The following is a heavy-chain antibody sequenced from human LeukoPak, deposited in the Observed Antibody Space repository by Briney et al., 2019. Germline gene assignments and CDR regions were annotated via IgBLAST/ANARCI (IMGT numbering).Heavy chain of an antibody. CDR1: GFTFSSYS. Sequence: PGGSLRLSCAASGFTFSSYSMNWVRQAPGKGPEWVSSISSSSSYIYYADSVKGRFTISRDNAKNSLYLQMNSLRAEDTAVYYCARAAGRYAQYNWFDPWGQGTLVTVSS. D-gene: IGHD1-1*01. J-gene: IGHJ5*02. CDR2: ISSSSSYI. CDR3: ARAAGRYAQYNWFDP. V-gene: IGHV3-21*01.